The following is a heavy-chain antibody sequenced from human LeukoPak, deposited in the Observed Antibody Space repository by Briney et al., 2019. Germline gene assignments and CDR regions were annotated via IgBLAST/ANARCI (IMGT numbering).Heavy chain of an antibody. D-gene: IGHD3-22*01. V-gene: IGHV3-30*04. Sequence: GGSLRLSCAANGFTLSIYTMHRVRQAPGKGLEWVAGISYDGSNKYYADSVKGRFTISRDNSKDTLYLQMNSLRAEDTAVYYCARGYYDINAYYTYYFDYWGQGTLVTVSS. CDR1: GFTLSIYT. J-gene: IGHJ4*02. CDR3: ARGYYDINAYYTYYFDY. CDR2: ISYDGSNK.